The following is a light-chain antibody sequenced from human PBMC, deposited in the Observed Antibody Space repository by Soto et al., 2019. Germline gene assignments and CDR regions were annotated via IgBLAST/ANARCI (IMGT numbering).Light chain of an antibody. CDR1: NIGSKS. CDR2: DDS. CDR3: QVWDGSSNHVV. V-gene: IGLV3-21*02. J-gene: IGLJ2*01. Sequence: SYVLPQPPSVSVAPGQTARITCGGNNIGSKSVHWYQQQPGQAPVLVVYDDSDRPSGIPDRFSGSKSGNTATLTISGVGAGDEADYYCQVWDGSSNHVVFGGGTQLTVL.